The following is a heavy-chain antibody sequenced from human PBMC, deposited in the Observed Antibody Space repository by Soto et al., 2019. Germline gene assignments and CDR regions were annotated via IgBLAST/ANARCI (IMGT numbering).Heavy chain of an antibody. CDR3: ARGRIAARPSDY. Sequence: TSESLRHTGAEGGGAYSGYYWRWIHQPPGKGLEWIGEINHSGSTNYNPSLKSRVTISVDTSKNQFSLKLSSVTAADTAVYYCARGRIAARPSDYWGQGTLVTVSS. CDR1: GGAYSGYY. D-gene: IGHD6-6*01. J-gene: IGHJ4*02. V-gene: IGHV4-34*01. CDR2: INHSGST.